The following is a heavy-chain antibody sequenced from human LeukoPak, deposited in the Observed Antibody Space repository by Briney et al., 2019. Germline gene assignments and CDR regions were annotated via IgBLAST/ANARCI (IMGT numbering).Heavy chain of an antibody. CDR1: GFTLSSYA. Sequence: PGGSLRFSCAASGFTLSSYAMSWVRQAPGKGLEWVSAISGSGGSTYYAGSVKGRFTISRDNSKNTLYLQMNSLRAEDTAVYYCAKDRMAVTRGVFDPWGQGTLVTVSS. CDR3: AKDRMAVTRGVFDP. CDR2: ISGSGGST. D-gene: IGHD5-24*01. J-gene: IGHJ5*02. V-gene: IGHV3-23*01.